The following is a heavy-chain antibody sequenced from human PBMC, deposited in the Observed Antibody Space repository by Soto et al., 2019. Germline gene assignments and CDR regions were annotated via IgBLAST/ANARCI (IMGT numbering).Heavy chain of an antibody. D-gene: IGHD3-22*01. V-gene: IGHV4-39*01. CDR3: ARHLEYYYDSSGYYSRLGYFDY. Sequence: SETLSLTCTVSGGSISSSSYYWGWIRQPPGKGLEWIGSIYYSGSTYYNPSLKSRVTISVDTSKNQFSLKLSSVTAADTAVYYCARHLEYYYDSSGYYSRLGYFDYWGQGTLVTVSS. CDR1: GGSISSSSYY. J-gene: IGHJ4*02. CDR2: IYYSGST.